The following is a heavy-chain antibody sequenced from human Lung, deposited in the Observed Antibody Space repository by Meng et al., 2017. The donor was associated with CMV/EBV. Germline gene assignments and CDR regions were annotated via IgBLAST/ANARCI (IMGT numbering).Heavy chain of an antibody. CDR2: ISSNGGST. CDR1: GFTFSSYA. CDR3: GRDHDYDFWSGYVDY. Sequence: GGSLRLXXAASGFTFSSYAMHWFRKAPGKGLEYVSAISSNGGSTYYADSVKGRFTISRDNSKNTLYLQMGSLRAEDMAVYYCGRDHDYDFWSGYVDYWGQGTXVTVSS. D-gene: IGHD3-3*01. J-gene: IGHJ4*02. V-gene: IGHV3-64*02.